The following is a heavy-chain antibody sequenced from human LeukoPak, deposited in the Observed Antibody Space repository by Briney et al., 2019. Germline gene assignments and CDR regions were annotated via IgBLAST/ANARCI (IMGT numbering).Heavy chain of an antibody. V-gene: IGHV4-39*07. J-gene: IGHJ4*02. Sequence: SETLSLTCSVSGGSIRNGSYYWGWVRQPPGKGLEWIGSIYFSGTTAYHPSLKGRVSLSVDTSNNQFSLKLSSLTAADTAVYFCASVYGGYEEVFDHWGQGTLVTVAS. D-gene: IGHD5-12*01. CDR1: GGSIRNGSYY. CDR2: IYFSGTT. CDR3: ASVYGGYEEVFDH.